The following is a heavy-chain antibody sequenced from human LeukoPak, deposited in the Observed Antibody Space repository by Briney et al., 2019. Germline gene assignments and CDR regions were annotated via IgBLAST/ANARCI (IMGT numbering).Heavy chain of an antibody. Sequence: GESLKISCKGSGFSFANYWIAWVRQMPGEGLEWMGIMNPANSDSRYSPSFQGQVTFTADKSISTAYLQWSSLEASDSAMYYCARRIAATGREFDYWGQGTLVTVSS. CDR2: MNPANSDS. CDR3: ARRIAATGREFDY. V-gene: IGHV5-51*01. CDR1: GFSFANYW. J-gene: IGHJ4*02. D-gene: IGHD6-13*01.